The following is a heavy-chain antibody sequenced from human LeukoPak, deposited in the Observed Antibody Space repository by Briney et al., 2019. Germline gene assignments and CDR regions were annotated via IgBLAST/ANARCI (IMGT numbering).Heavy chain of an antibody. CDR3: AKDESAGDYNFDY. CDR1: GFTFSSDA. V-gene: IGHV3-64*01. CDR2: ISSNGGTT. D-gene: IGHD4-17*01. J-gene: IGHJ4*02. Sequence: PGGSLRLSCAASGFTFSSDAMHWVRQAPGKGLEYVSAISSNGGTTHYGNSVKGRSTISRDSSKNTLYLQMGSLRAEDTAVYYCAKDESAGDYNFDYWGQGTLVTVSS.